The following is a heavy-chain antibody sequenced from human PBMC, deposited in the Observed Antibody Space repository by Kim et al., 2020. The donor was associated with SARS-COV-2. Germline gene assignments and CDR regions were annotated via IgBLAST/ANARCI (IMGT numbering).Heavy chain of an antibody. CDR2: ISGAGGST. CDR1: GFTFNNYA. V-gene: IGHV3-23*01. CDR3: AKVSYYDGKSKYYFDY. Sequence: GGSLRLSCAASGFTFNNYAMSWVRQAPGKGLEWVSTISGAGGSTYYADSVRGRFTISRDTSKDTLYLQMNSLRAEDTAVYYCAKVSYYDGKSKYYFDYWGQGTLVTVSS. D-gene: IGHD3-22*01. J-gene: IGHJ4*02.